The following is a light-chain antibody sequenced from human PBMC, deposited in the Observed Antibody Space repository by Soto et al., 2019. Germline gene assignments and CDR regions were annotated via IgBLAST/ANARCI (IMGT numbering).Light chain of an antibody. Sequence: QSALTQPASVSGSPGXXIXXSXXXXSXXVGSYNLVSWYQQYPGKVPKLMIYEDSKRPSGVSNRFSGSKSGNTASLTISGLQAEDEADYYCCSYAGSSTVVFGGGTQLTVL. CDR1: SXXVGSYNL. CDR2: EDS. V-gene: IGLV2-23*01. CDR3: CSYAGSSTVV. J-gene: IGLJ2*01.